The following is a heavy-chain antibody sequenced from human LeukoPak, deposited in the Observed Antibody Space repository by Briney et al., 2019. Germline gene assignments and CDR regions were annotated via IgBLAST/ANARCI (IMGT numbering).Heavy chain of an antibody. V-gene: IGHV3-30*18. CDR1: GFTFSSYG. D-gene: IGHD6-19*01. Sequence: PGGSLRLSCAASGFTFSSYGMHWVRQAPGKGLEWVAVISYDGSNKYYADSVKGRFTISRDNSKNTLYLQMNNLRAEDTAVYYCAKGAVAGTWENWFDPWGQGTLVTVSS. CDR3: AKGAVAGTWENWFDP. CDR2: ISYDGSNK. J-gene: IGHJ5*02.